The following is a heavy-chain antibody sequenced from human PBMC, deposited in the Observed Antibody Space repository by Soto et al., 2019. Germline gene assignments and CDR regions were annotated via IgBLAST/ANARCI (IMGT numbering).Heavy chain of an antibody. J-gene: IGHJ5*02. CDR1: GASVTTTY. CDR3: ARGSDSRGWLNWFDP. D-gene: IGHD6-19*01. V-gene: IGHV4-59*02. CDR2: VHYSGNT. Sequence: SQTLSLTCTVSGASVTTTYWSWIRQPPGKGLEWIGYVHYSGNTNYNPSLKSRVTMSVDTSKNQFSLKLSSVTAADTAVYYCARGSDSRGWLNWFDPWGQGTLVTVSS.